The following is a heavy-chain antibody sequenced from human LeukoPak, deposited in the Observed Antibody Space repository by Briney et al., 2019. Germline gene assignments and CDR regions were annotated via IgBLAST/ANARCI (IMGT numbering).Heavy chain of an antibody. CDR2: ISAYSGGT. Sequence: ASVKVSCKASGYTFTSYGITCVRQAPGQGPEWMGWISAYSGGTAYARKLQGRVTMTTDTSTSTVYLELRSLRSDDTAVYYCARGGRTAGDAFDIWGQGTMVTVSS. CDR1: GYTFTSYG. CDR3: ARGGRTAGDAFDI. D-gene: IGHD6-13*01. V-gene: IGHV1-18*01. J-gene: IGHJ3*02.